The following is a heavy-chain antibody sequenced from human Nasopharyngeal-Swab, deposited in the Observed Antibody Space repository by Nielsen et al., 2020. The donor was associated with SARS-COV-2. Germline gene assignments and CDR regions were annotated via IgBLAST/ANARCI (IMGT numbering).Heavy chain of an antibody. CDR3: ASQGHFDWLFGTEGAFDI. D-gene: IGHD3-9*01. CDR2: ISYDGSNK. CDR1: GFTFSSYG. Sequence: GESLKISCAASGFTFSSYGMHWVRQAPGKGLEWVAVISYDGSNKYYADSVKGRFTISRDNSKNTLYLQMNSLRAEDTAVYYCASQGHFDWLFGTEGAFDIWGQGTMVTVSS. V-gene: IGHV3-30*03. J-gene: IGHJ3*02.